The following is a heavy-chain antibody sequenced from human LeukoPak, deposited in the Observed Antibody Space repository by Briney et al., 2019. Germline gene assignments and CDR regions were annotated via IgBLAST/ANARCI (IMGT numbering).Heavy chain of an antibody. V-gene: IGHV1-18*01. J-gene: IGHJ4*02. Sequence: ASVKVSCKASGYTFTSYGISWVRQAPGQGLEWMGWISAYNGNTNYAQKLQGRVTMATDTPTSTAYMELRSLRSDDTAVYYCASRGKAWSGFDYWGQGTLVTVSS. CDR3: ASRGKAWSGFDY. CDR2: ISAYNGNT. CDR1: GYTFTSYG. D-gene: IGHD3-10*01.